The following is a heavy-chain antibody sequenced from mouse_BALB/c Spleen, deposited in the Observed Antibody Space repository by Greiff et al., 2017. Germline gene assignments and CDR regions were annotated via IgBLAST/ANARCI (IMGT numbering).Heavy chain of an antibody. J-gene: IGHJ4*01. D-gene: IGHD2-1*01. CDR3: AREGGKWAMDY. V-gene: IGHV5-6-5*01. Sequence: DVMLVESGGGLVKPGGSLKLSCAASGFTFSSYAMYWVRQTPEKRLEWVASISSGGSTYYPDSVKGRFTISRDNARNILYLQMSSLRSEDTAMYYCAREGGKWAMDYWGQGTSVTVSS. CDR1: GFTFSSYA. CDR2: ISSGGST.